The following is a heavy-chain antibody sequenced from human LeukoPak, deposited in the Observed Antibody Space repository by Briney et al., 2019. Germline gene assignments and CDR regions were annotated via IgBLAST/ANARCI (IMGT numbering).Heavy chain of an antibody. CDR3: AKGFGCSDY. V-gene: IGHV3-30*18. D-gene: IGHD6-19*01. CDR2: ISYDGSNK. CDR1: GFTSSSYG. Sequence: GRSLRLSCAASGFTSSSYGMHWVRQAPGKGLEWVAVISYDGSNKYYADSVKGRFTISRDNSKNTLYLQMNSLRAEDTAVYYCAKGFGCSDYWGQGTLVTVSS. J-gene: IGHJ4*02.